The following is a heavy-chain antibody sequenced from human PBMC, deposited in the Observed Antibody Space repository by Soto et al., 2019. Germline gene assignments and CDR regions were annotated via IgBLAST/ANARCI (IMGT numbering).Heavy chain of an antibody. V-gene: IGHV4-59*01. CDR3: ARGGDYGPKYYFDY. CDR2: IYYSGST. J-gene: IGHJ4*02. Sequence: SETLSLTCTVSGGSISSYYWSWIRQPPGKGLEWIGYIYYSGSTNYNPSLKSRVTISVDTSKNQFSLKLSSVTAADTAVYYCARGGDYGPKYYFDYWGQGTLVTVSS. CDR1: GGSISSYY. D-gene: IGHD4-17*01.